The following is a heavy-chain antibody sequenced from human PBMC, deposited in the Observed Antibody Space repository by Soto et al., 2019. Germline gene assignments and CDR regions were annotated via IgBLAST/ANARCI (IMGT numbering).Heavy chain of an antibody. D-gene: IGHD3-3*01. CDR2: ITKTGRST. J-gene: IGHJ3*02. CDR3: TNDAEAYDFAFDK. Sequence: EVQLLESGGGLVQPGGSLRLSCATSGFSFSNYGMNWVRQAPGQGLEWVSGITKTGRSTFIADSVRGRFTISRDNLKNIMYMQMNSLRVDDTALYYCTNDAEAYDFAFDKWGHGTMVTVTS. V-gene: IGHV3-23*01. CDR1: GFSFSNYG.